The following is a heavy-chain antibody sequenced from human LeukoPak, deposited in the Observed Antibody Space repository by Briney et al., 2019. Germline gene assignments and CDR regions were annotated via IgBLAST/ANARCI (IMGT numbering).Heavy chain of an antibody. CDR3: AKASIPAAMRGYFDY. Sequence: GRSLRLSCAASGFTFDDYAMHWVRQAPGKGLEWVSGISWNSGSIGYADSVKGRFTISRDNAKNSLYLQMNSLRAEDTALYYCAKASIPAAMRGYFDYWGQGTLVTVSS. J-gene: IGHJ4*02. D-gene: IGHD2-2*01. CDR1: GFTFDDYA. CDR2: ISWNSGSI. V-gene: IGHV3-9*01.